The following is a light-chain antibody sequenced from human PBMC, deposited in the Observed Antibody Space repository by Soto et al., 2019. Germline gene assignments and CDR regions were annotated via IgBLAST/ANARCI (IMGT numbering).Light chain of an antibody. V-gene: IGKV1-5*03. CDR3: QHYNSYPEA. CDR2: KAS. CDR1: RNIGSW. J-gene: IGKJ1*01. Sequence: GDRVTITCRASRNIGSWLAWYQQKAGKAPNLLIYKASTLKGGVPSRFSRSGAGADCTRTISSLQPDDVATYYCQHYNSYPEAFGQGTKVDIK.